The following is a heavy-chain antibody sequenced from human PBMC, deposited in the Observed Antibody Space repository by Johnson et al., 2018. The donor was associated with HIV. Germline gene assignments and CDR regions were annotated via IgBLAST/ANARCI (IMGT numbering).Heavy chain of an antibody. CDR3: ARDSPYYYDTTDSDAFHI. V-gene: IGHV3-30*03. D-gene: IGHD3-22*01. J-gene: IGHJ3*02. Sequence: QVQLVESGGGVVQPGRSLRLSCAASAFTFTNYAMDWVRQAPGKGLEWVAVISSDGSNKNYADSVKGRFTISRDNAKNSLYLQMNRLRAEDTALYYCARDSPYYYDTTDSDAFHIWGQGTMVTVSS. CDR1: AFTFTNYA. CDR2: ISSDGSNK.